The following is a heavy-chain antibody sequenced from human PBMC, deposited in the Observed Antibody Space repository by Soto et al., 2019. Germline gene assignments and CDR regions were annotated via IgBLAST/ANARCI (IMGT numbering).Heavy chain of an antibody. J-gene: IGHJ4*02. CDR2: ISGSGFST. V-gene: IGHV3-23*01. CDR3: AKDKGYSYGSFNY. D-gene: IGHD5-18*01. Sequence: PGGSLRVSCAASGFTFSTYAMAWVRQAPGKGLEWVSTISGSGFSTYYADSVKGRFTISRDNSKNTLYLQMNSLRAEDTAVYYCAKDKGYSYGSFNYWGQGTLVTVSS. CDR1: GFTFSTYA.